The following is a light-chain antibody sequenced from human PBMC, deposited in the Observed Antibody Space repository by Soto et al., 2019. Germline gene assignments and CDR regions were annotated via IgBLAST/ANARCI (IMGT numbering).Light chain of an antibody. CDR1: QSVSSSY. CDR3: QHRSILPVS. Sequence: IVLTQSPGTLSFSPGERATLSCRASQSVSSSYLAWYQQKPGQAPRLLMFDVSNRATGIPARFSGSGSGTDFTLTISSLEPEDFGVYYCQHRSILPVSFGQGTRLEIK. CDR2: DVS. J-gene: IGKJ5*01. V-gene: IGKV3D-20*02.